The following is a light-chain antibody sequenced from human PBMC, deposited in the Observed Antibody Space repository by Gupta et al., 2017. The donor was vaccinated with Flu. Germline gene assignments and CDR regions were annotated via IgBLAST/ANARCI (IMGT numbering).Light chain of an antibody. J-gene: IGKJ2*02. CDR1: QRIKLTY. CDR2: AAS. CDR3: RQNGSTRLCT. Sequence: LSLSPVGSAILPCTARQRIKLTYLAWFEQKQRQAPKLLICAASGRDTGIPERFCGGGDGKYVALTISRREQEDFAVYFFRQNGSTRLCTFGQGTQLDIK. V-gene: IGKV3-20*01.